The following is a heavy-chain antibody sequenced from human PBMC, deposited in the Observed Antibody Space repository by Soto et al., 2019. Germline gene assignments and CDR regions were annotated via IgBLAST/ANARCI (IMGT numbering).Heavy chain of an antibody. CDR2: MNPNSGNT. CDR3: ASAQRITMVRGVGVAYYYMDV. J-gene: IGHJ6*03. Sequence: GASVKVSCKASGYTFTSYDINWVRQATGQGLEWMGWMNPNSGNTGYAQKFQGRVTMTRNTSISTAYMELSSLRSEDTAVYYCASAQRITMVRGVGVAYYYMDVWGKGTTVTVSS. CDR1: GYTFTSYD. D-gene: IGHD3-10*01. V-gene: IGHV1-8*01.